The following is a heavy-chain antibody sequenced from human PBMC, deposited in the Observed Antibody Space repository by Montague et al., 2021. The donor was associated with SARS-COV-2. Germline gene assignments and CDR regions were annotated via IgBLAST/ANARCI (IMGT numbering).Heavy chain of an antibody. V-gene: IGHV4-59*08. CDR2: IYYSGST. CDR1: GGSISHYH. J-gene: IGHJ6*02. D-gene: IGHD3-10*01. Sequence: SETLSLTCTVSGGSISHYHWNWIRQPPGKGLEWIAYIYYSGSTNYNPSLQSRVTISVDTARNQFSLRLTSVTAADTAVYYCARQLRVRRTWQVGDYNHDGMDVWGQGTTVSVSS. CDR3: ARQLRVRRTWQVGDYNHDGMDV.